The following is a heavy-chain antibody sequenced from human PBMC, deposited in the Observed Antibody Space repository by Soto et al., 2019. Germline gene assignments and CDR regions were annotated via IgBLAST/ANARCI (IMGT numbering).Heavy chain of an antibody. CDR3: ARHLYGSGIVGQH. CDR1: GDSISGSNYN. Sequence: SETLSLTCTVSGDSISGSNYNWGWIRQPPGKGLEWIASIYYSGSTYYNPSLKSRLTISVDTSKNQFSLMLTSVTAADTAVYYCARHLYGSGIVGQHWGQGTLVTVSS. CDR2: IYYSGST. D-gene: IGHD3-10*01. V-gene: IGHV4-39*01. J-gene: IGHJ1*01.